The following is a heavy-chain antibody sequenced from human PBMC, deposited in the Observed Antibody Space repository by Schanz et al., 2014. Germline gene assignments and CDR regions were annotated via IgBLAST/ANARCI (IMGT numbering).Heavy chain of an antibody. CDR1: GYTFTSDS. CDR2: MNPDSGNT. CDR3: ARGRTFDY. J-gene: IGHJ4*02. Sequence: QVQLVQSGAEVKKPGASVKVSCKASGYTFTSDSMHWVRQAPGQGLEWMGWMNPDSGNTGYAQKFQDRVTMTRNTSMSTAYIELHILTSEDTAVYYCARGRTFDYWGQGTLVTVSS. V-gene: IGHV1-8*02.